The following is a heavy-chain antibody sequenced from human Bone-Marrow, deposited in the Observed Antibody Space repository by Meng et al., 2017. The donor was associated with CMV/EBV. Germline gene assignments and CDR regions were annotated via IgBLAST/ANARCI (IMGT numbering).Heavy chain of an antibody. CDR3: AKGPCSSTSCYYLDY. V-gene: IGHV3-9*01. J-gene: IGHJ4*02. Sequence: GGSLRLSCAASGFTFSSYWMTWVRQAPGKGLEWVSGISWNSGSIGYADSVKGRFTISRDNAKNSLYLQMNSLRAEDTALYYCAKGPCSSTSCYYLDYWGQGTRVTVSS. CDR2: ISWNSGSI. D-gene: IGHD2-2*01. CDR1: GFTFSSYW.